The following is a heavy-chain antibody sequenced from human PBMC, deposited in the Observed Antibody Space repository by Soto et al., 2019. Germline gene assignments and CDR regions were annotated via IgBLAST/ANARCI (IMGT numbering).Heavy chain of an antibody. J-gene: IGHJ6*01. D-gene: IGHD4-4*01. V-gene: IGHV3-30*18. CDR2: ISYDGSNK. CDR1: GFTFSSYG. CDR3: AKAAVTTMYYYYGMDV. Sequence: QVQLVESGGGVVQPGRSLRLSCAASGFTFSSYGMHWVRQAPGKGLEWVAVISYDGSNKYYADSVKGRFTISRDNSKNTLYLQMNSLRAEDTAVYYCAKAAVTTMYYYYGMDVW.